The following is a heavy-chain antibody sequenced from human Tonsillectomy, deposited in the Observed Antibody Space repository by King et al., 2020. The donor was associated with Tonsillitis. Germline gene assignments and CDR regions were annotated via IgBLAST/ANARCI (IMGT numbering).Heavy chain of an antibody. D-gene: IGHD6-19*01. Sequence: VQLVESGGGLVQPGGSLRLSCAASGFSFSSYAMTWVRQAPGKGLEWVSAISGSAGTTYYADSVKGWFTISRDNSKNTLYLQMNSLRAEDAAVYYCAKLGYSSGWYGYFDYWGQGAMVTVSS. V-gene: IGHV3-23*04. CDR2: ISGSAGTT. CDR3: AKLGYSSGWYGYFDY. J-gene: IGHJ4*02. CDR1: GFSFSSYA.